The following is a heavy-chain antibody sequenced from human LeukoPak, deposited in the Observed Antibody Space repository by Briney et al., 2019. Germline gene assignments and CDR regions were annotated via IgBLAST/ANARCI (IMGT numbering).Heavy chain of an antibody. Sequence: VASVKVSCKASGGTFSSYAISWVRQAPGQGLEWMGGIIPIFGTANYAQKFQGRVTITADESTSTAYMELSSLRSEDTAVYYCARRVTIFGVVTGAFDIWGQGTMVTVSS. V-gene: IGHV1-69*01. CDR3: ARRVTIFGVVTGAFDI. J-gene: IGHJ3*02. CDR2: IIPIFGTA. CDR1: GGTFSSYA. D-gene: IGHD3-3*01.